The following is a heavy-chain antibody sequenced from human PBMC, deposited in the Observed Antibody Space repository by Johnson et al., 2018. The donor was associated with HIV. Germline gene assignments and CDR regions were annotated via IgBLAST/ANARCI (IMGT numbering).Heavy chain of an antibody. D-gene: IGHD3-10*01. Sequence: VQLVESGGGLVQPGRSLRLSCAASGFTFDDYGMSWVRQAPGKGLEWVSCINWNGGSTGYADSVKGRFTISRDNAKNSLYLQMNSLRAEDTALYYCARVHLPPRGAGRAYDAFDIWGQGTMVTVSS. J-gene: IGHJ3*02. CDR2: INWNGGST. V-gene: IGHV3-20*04. CDR3: ARVHLPPRGAGRAYDAFDI. CDR1: GFTFDDYG.